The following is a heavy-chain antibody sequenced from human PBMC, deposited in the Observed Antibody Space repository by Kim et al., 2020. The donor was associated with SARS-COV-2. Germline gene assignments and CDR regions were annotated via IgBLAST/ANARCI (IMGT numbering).Heavy chain of an antibody. CDR2: INPNSGGT. Sequence: ASVKVSCKASGYTFTGYYMHWVRQAPGQGLEWMGRINPNSGGTNYAQKFQGRVTMTRDTSISTAYMELSRLRSDDTAVYYCARGVGSGSYPWFDPWGQGTLVTVSS. V-gene: IGHV1-2*06. CDR3: ARGVGSGSYPWFDP. J-gene: IGHJ5*02. D-gene: IGHD3-10*01. CDR1: GYTFTGYY.